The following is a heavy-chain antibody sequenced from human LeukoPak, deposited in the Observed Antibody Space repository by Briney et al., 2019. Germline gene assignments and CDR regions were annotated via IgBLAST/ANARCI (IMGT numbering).Heavy chain of an antibody. V-gene: IGHV1-2*02. D-gene: IGHD2-15*01. J-gene: IGHJ3*02. CDR3: AILSERYCSGGSCYNAFDI. CDR2: VNPNSGDT. Sequence: ASVKVSCKASGYTFTGYYLHWVRQAPGQGLEWMGCVNPNSGDTNYAQKFQGSVTMTRDTSISTVYMELSRLRSDDTAVYYCAILSERYCSGGSCYNAFDIWGQGTMVTVSS. CDR1: GYTFTGYY.